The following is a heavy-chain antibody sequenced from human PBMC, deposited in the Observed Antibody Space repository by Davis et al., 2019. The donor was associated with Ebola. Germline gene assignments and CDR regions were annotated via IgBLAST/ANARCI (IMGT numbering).Heavy chain of an antibody. CDR1: GFTFSSHW. CDR2: INSDSSSR. J-gene: IGHJ4*02. V-gene: IGHV3-74*01. Sequence: HTGGSLRLSCAASGFTFSSHWLHWVRQAPGKGLVWVSRINSDSSSRSYADSVKGRFTISRDNSKNTLYLQMNSLRAEDTAVYYCAKDAGGPFDYWGQGTLVTVSS. D-gene: IGHD3-16*01. CDR3: AKDAGGPFDY.